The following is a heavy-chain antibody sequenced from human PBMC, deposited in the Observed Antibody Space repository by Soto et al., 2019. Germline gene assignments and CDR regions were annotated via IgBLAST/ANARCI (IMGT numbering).Heavy chain of an antibody. V-gene: IGHV3-23*01. CDR1: GFTFSSYA. CDR2: ISGSGCST. D-gene: IGHD3-10*01. J-gene: IGHJ6*03. Sequence: PGGSLRLSCAASGFTFSSYAMSWVRQAPGRGLEWVSAISGSGCSTYYADSVKGRFTISRDNSKNTLYLQMNSLRAEDTAVYYCAKALGEYYYYYMDVWGKGTTVTVSS. CDR3: AKALGEYYYYYMDV.